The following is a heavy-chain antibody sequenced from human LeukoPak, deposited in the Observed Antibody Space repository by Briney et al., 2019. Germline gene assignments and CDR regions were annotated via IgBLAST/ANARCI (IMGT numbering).Heavy chain of an antibody. CDR2: ISAYNGNT. D-gene: IGHD2-2*01. V-gene: IGHV1-18*01. J-gene: IGHJ3*02. CDR3: ASVPGVPAAMASPPNDALDI. CDR1: GYTFTSYG. Sequence: ASVKVSCKASGYTFTSYGISWVRQAPGQGLEWMGWISAYNGNTNYAQKLQGRVTMTTDTSTSTAYMELRSLRSDDTAVYYCASVPGVPAAMASPPNDALDIWGQGTMVTVSS.